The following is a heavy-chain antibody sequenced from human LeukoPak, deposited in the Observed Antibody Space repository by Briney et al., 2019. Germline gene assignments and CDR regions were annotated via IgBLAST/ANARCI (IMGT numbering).Heavy chain of an antibody. CDR1: GFTFSSYA. CDR3: AREGPTVTDLDY. D-gene: IGHD4-11*01. V-gene: IGHV3-30-3*01. CDR2: ISYDGSNK. J-gene: IGHJ4*02. Sequence: GGSLRLSCAASGFTFSSYAMHWVRQAPGKGLEWVAVISYDGSNKYYADSVKGRFTISRDNSKNTLYLQMNSLRAEDTAVYYCAREGPTVTDLDYWGQGTLVTVSS.